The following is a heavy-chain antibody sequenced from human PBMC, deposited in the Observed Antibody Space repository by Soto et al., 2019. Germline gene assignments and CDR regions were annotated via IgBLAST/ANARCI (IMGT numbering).Heavy chain of an antibody. J-gene: IGHJ6*02. CDR3: ARDTYYYGSGSPDFPYYGMDV. CDR2: IIPIFGTA. V-gene: IGHV1-69*13. D-gene: IGHD3-10*01. Sequence: ASVKVSCKASGGTFSSYAISWVRQAPGQGLEWMGGIIPIFGTANYAQKFQGRVTITADESTSTAYMELSSLRSEDTAVYYCARDTYYYGSGSPDFPYYGMDVWGQGTTVTVSS. CDR1: GGTFSSYA.